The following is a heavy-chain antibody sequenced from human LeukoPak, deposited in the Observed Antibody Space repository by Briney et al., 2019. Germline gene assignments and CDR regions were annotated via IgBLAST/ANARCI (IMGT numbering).Heavy chain of an antibody. D-gene: IGHD4-23*01. CDR1: GFIFSSYA. CDR3: ARGRVTNNWFDP. Sequence: GGSLRLSCAASGFIFSSYAMSWVRQAPGKGLVWVSRINTDGSSTSYADSVKGRFTISRDNAKNTLYLQMNSLRAEDTAVYYCARGRVTNNWFDPWGQGTLVTVSS. V-gene: IGHV3-74*01. J-gene: IGHJ5*02. CDR2: INTDGSST.